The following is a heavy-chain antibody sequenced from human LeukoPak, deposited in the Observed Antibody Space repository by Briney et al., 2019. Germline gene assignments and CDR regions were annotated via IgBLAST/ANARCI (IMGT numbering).Heavy chain of an antibody. V-gene: IGHV4-59*08. J-gene: IGHJ6*03. CDR3: AIGRSGYDLTSYYYYYYMDV. D-gene: IGHD5-12*01. CDR1: GGSLSSHY. CDR2: IFYNGNT. Sequence: SETLSLTCTVSGGSLSSHYWSWIRQPRGKGLAWIGYIFYNGNTDYNPSLKSRVTISVDTSKNQFSLKLSSVTAADTAVYYCAIGRSGYDLTSYYYYYYMDVWGKGTTVTVSS.